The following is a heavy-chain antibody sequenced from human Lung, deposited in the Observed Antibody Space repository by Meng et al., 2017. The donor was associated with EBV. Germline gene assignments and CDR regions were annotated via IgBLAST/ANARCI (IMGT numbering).Heavy chain of an antibody. CDR3: ARAVDTGYFDY. CDR2: IYYSGST. CDR1: GGSISSGGRY. Sequence: VRLQGSGPALVKHSQTLSLACTVTGGSISSGGRYWSWIRQHPGKGLELIWYIYYSGSTYYNPSLKSLVSISVDTSNNQFSLKLSSVTAADTAVYYCARAVDTGYFDYWGQGTLVTVSS. D-gene: IGHD5-18*01. J-gene: IGHJ4*02. V-gene: IGHV4-31*01.